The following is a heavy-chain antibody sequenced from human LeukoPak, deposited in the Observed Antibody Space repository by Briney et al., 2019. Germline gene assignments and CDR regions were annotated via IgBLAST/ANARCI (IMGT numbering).Heavy chain of an antibody. D-gene: IGHD2-2*01. Sequence: PSEALSLTCVVSVGSMKRSYWTCIRQAPGEGLEWIGNIDDSGNTNYSPSLKSRVTIDTSKNQFSLRVTSVTAADRALYFCARDSSPAALPYMDAWGKGTTVTVSS. V-gene: IGHV4-59*01. CDR1: VGSMKRSY. CDR2: IDDSGNT. CDR3: ARDSSPAALPYMDA. J-gene: IGHJ6*03.